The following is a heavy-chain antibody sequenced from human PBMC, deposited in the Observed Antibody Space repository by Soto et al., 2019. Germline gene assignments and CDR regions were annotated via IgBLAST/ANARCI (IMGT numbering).Heavy chain of an antibody. V-gene: IGHV3-9*01. Sequence: PGGSLILSCAASGFTFDDYAMHWVRQAPGKGLEWVSGISWNSGSIGYADSVKGRFTISRDNAKNSLYLQMNSLRAEDTALYYCAKDSVYYDSSGYQYYFDYWGQGTLVTVSS. D-gene: IGHD3-22*01. J-gene: IGHJ4*02. CDR1: GFTFDDYA. CDR3: AKDSVYYDSSGYQYYFDY. CDR2: ISWNSGSI.